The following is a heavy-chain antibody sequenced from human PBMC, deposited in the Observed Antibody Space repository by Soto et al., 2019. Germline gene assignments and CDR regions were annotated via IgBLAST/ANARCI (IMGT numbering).Heavy chain of an antibody. V-gene: IGHV1-18*01. J-gene: IGHJ5*02. D-gene: IGHD6-19*01. CDR2: ISAYNGNT. CDR1: GYTFTSYG. CDR3: ATRYSSGLYGPP. Sequence: ASVKVSCKASGYTFTSYGISWVRQAPGQGLEWMGWISAYNGNTNYAQKLQGRVTMTTDTSTGTAYMELRSLRSDDTAVYYCATRYSSGLYGPPWGQGTLVTVSS.